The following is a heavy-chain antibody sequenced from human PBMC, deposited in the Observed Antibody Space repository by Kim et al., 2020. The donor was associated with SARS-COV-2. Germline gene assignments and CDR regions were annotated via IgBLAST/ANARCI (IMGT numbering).Heavy chain of an antibody. V-gene: IGHV3-23*01. CDR3: AKRIAAAGRWYYFDY. D-gene: IGHD6-13*01. Sequence: DPVKGRFNISRDNSKNTLYLQMDSLRAEDTAVYYCAKRIAAAGRWYYFDYWGQGTLVTVSS. J-gene: IGHJ4*02.